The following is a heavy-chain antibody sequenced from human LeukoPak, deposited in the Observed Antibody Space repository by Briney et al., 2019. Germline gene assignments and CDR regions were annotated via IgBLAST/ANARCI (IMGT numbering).Heavy chain of an antibody. Sequence: SETLSLTCTVSGGSLSSYYWSWIRQPPGKGLEWIGYIYYSGSTNYNPSLKSRVTISVDTSKNQFSLKLSSVTAADTAVYYCARAQLYGDSLDYWGQGTLVTVSS. D-gene: IGHD4-17*01. J-gene: IGHJ4*02. CDR1: GGSLSSYY. V-gene: IGHV4-59*01. CDR2: IYYSGST. CDR3: ARAQLYGDSLDY.